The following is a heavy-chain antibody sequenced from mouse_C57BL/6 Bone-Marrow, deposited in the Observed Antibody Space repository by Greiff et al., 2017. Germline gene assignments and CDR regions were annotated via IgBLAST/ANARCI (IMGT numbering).Heavy chain of an antibody. V-gene: IGHV14-4*01. J-gene: IGHJ3*01. Sequence: VQLQQSGAELVRPGASVKLCCTASGFTFTDYYMHWVKQRPEQGLEWIGWIDPENGDTDYAAKFQGKATITVDTSSNTAYLQLSILTSEDTAVYYYTSVAYWGQGTLVTVSA. CDR2: IDPENGDT. CDR3: TSVAY. CDR1: GFTFTDYY.